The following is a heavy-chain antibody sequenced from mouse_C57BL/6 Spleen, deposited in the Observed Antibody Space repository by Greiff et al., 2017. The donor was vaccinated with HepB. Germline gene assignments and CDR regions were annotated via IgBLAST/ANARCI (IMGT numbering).Heavy chain of an antibody. Sequence: EVMLVESGGGLVKPGGSLKLSCAASGFTFSDYGMHWVRQAPEKGLEWVAYISSGSSTIYYADTVKGRFTISRDNAKNTLFLQMTSLRSEDTDMYYCARTTVVAPDYWGQGTTLTVSS. CDR1: GFTFSDYG. D-gene: IGHD1-1*01. CDR2: ISSGSSTI. J-gene: IGHJ2*01. V-gene: IGHV5-17*01. CDR3: ARTTVVAPDY.